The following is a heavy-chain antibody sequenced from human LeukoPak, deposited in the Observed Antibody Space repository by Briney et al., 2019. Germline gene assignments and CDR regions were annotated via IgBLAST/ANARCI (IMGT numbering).Heavy chain of an antibody. Sequence: SETLSLTCAVSTSSFSGGYYWGWIRQPPGKGLEWIGNIYHSGSTSYNPSLKSRVTISVDTSKNHFSLRPRSVTAADTAIYYCARENEVMGTSGHWFDPWGQGTLVTVSS. J-gene: IGHJ5*02. CDR1: TSSFSGGYY. CDR3: ARENEVMGTSGHWFDP. CDR2: IYHSGST. D-gene: IGHD1-7*01. V-gene: IGHV4-38-2*02.